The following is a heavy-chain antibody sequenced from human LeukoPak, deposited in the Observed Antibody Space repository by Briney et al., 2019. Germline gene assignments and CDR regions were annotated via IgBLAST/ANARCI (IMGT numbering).Heavy chain of an antibody. CDR1: GGTFSSCV. Sequence: ASVKVSCKASGGTFSSCVISWVRQAPGQGLAWMGGIIPIFGTANYAQKFQGRVTITADESTSTAYMELSSLRSEDTAVYYCARDRAYGYIDAFDIWGQGTMVTVSS. D-gene: IGHD5-18*01. J-gene: IGHJ3*02. CDR2: IIPIFGTA. CDR3: ARDRAYGYIDAFDI. V-gene: IGHV1-69*01.